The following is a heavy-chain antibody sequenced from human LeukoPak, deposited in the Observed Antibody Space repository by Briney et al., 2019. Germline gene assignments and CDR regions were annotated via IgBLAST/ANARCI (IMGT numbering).Heavy chain of an antibody. J-gene: IGHJ3*02. D-gene: IGHD3-10*01. CDR2: IYTSGST. CDR3: ARFDDYGSEDDAFDI. V-gene: IGHV4-61*02. Sequence: PSETLSLTCTVSGGSISSGSYYWSWIRPPAGKGLEWIGRIYTSGSTNYNPSLKSRVTISVDTSKNQFSLKLSSVTAADTAVYYCARFDDYGSEDDAFDIWGQGTMVTVSS. CDR1: GGSISSGSYY.